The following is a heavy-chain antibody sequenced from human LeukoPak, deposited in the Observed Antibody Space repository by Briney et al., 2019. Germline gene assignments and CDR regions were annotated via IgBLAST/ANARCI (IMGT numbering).Heavy chain of an antibody. Sequence: GASVKVSCKASGYTFTSYGINWVRQATGQGLEWMGWMNPNSGNTGYAQKFQGRVTMTRNTSISTAYMELSSLRSEDTAVYYCATSLEYYYDSSGREFYFDYWGQGTLVTVSS. CDR2: MNPNSGNT. CDR3: ATSLEYYYDSSGREFYFDY. CDR1: GYTFTSYG. V-gene: IGHV1-8*02. D-gene: IGHD3-22*01. J-gene: IGHJ4*02.